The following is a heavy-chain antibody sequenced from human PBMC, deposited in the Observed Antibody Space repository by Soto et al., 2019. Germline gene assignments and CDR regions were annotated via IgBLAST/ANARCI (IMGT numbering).Heavy chain of an antibody. CDR1: GFIFSNAW. V-gene: IGHV3-15*01. CDR2: IKSKTDGGTT. J-gene: IGHJ6*02. CDR3: TPESYGGYPNYYYGMDV. Sequence: GGSLRLSCAASGFIFSNAWMTWVRQAPGKGLEWVGHIKSKTDGGTTDYAAPVKGRFTISRDDSKKTLDLQMNTLKTDDTAVYYCTPESYGGYPNYYYGMDVWGQGTTVTVSS. D-gene: IGHD4-17*01.